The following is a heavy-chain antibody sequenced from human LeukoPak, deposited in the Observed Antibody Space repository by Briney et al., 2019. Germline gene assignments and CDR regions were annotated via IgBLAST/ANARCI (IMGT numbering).Heavy chain of an antibody. V-gene: IGHV3-23*01. Sequence: GGSLRLSCAASGFTFSSYAMSWVRQAPGKGLEWVSGITGSGSGTYYADSVKGRFTISRDNAKNSLYLQMNSLRAEDTAVYYCARETYSYDSSGYYYPSGFDYWGQGTLVTVSS. CDR3: ARETYSYDSSGYYYPSGFDY. CDR1: GFTFSSYA. CDR2: ITGSGSGT. D-gene: IGHD3-22*01. J-gene: IGHJ4*02.